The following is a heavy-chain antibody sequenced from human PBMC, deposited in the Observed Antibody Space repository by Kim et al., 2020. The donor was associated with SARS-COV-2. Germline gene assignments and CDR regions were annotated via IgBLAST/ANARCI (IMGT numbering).Heavy chain of an antibody. J-gene: IGHJ4*02. CDR3: VRDRGGAMDY. Sequence: SETLSLTCTVSSGSINFYFWTWVRQSPGKGLDWIGYISHSGDTNYNPSLKSRVTFSLDTSKNQFSLKLNSVTAADTALYYCVRDRGGAMDYWGQGTLVTV. CDR2: ISHSGDT. V-gene: IGHV4-59*13. CDR1: SGSINFYF. D-gene: IGHD3-16*01.